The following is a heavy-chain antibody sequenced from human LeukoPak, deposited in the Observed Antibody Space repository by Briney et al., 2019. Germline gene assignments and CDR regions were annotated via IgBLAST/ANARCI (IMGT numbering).Heavy chain of an antibody. J-gene: IGHJ4*02. D-gene: IGHD3-10*01. V-gene: IGHV3-48*02. CDR3: AAAGDY. CDR2: ISSNSTT. CDR1: GFTFSSYA. Sequence: GGSLRLSCAASGFTFSSYAMSWVRQAPGKGLEWVSHISSNSTTYYADSVKGRFTTSRDNAKNLLYLQMNSLRDEDTAVYYCAAAGDYWGQGTLVTVSS.